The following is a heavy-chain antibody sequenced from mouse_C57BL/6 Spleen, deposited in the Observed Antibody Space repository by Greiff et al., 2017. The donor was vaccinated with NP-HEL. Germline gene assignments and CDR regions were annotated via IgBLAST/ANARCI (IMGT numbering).Heavy chain of an antibody. J-gene: IGHJ2*01. Sequence: EVKVEESGGGLVKPGGSLKLSCAASGFTFSDYGMHWVRQAPEKGLEWVAYISSGSSTIYYADTVKGRFTISRDNAKNTLFLQMTSLRSEDTAMYYCAREGHYGNYFDYWGQGTTLTVSS. CDR2: ISSGSSTI. V-gene: IGHV5-17*01. CDR1: GFTFSDYG. CDR3: AREGHYGNYFDY. D-gene: IGHD2-1*01.